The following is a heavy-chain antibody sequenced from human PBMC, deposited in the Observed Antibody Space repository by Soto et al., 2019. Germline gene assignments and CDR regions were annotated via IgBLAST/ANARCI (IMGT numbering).Heavy chain of an antibody. CDR1: GFTFSNYA. Sequence: QVQLVESGGGVVQPGRSLRLSCAASGFTFSNYAMYWVRQAPGKGLEWVAVISYDGNNKYYADSVKGRFTISRDNSKNTLYLQMNSLRAEDTAVYSCARAGCDGGTCYTLVGLRYGMDVWGQGTTVTVSS. CDR3: ARAGCDGGTCYTLVGLRYGMDV. J-gene: IGHJ6*02. CDR2: ISYDGNNK. D-gene: IGHD2-15*01. V-gene: IGHV3-30-3*01.